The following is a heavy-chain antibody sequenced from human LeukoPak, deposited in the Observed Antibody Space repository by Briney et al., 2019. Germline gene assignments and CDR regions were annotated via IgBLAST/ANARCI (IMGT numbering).Heavy chain of an antibody. V-gene: IGHV3-23*01. CDR2: ISGSGGST. J-gene: IGHJ6*03. Sequence: GGSLRLSCAASGFTFSSYAMSWVRQAAGKGLEWVSAISGSGGSTYYADSVKGRFTISRDNSKNTLYLQMNSLRAEDTAVYYCANPFSTPRSNYYIDVWGKGTTVTVS. CDR1: GFTFSSYA. CDR3: ANPFSTPRSNYYIDV. D-gene: IGHD2-2*01.